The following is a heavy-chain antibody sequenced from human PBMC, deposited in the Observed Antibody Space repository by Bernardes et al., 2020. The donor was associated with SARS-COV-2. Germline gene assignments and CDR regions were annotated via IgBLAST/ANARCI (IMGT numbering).Heavy chain of an antibody. CDR3: ARGGRAPAMVGGVINWLDP. D-gene: IGHD3-10*01. Sequence: SETLSLTCAVSRASISSTNWWAWVRQPPGKGLEWIGEIYHSGSANYNPSLKRRVTMSVDKSRNLLSLNLTSVTAADTAVYYCARGGRAPAMVGGVINWLDPWGQGTLVTVSS. CDR2: IYHSGSA. J-gene: IGHJ5*02. CDR1: RASISSTNW. V-gene: IGHV4-4*02.